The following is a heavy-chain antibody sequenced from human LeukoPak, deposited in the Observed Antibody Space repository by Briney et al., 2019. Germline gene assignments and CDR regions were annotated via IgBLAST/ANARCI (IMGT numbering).Heavy chain of an antibody. CDR1: GFTFSSYG. V-gene: IGHV3-23*01. D-gene: IGHD3-10*01. Sequence: GGSLRLSCAASGFTFSSYGMHWVRQAPGKGLEWVSAISGSGGSTYYADSVKGRFTISRDNSKNTLYLQMNSLRAEDTAVYYCAKVKYGSGSYSAFDIWGQGTMVTVSS. J-gene: IGHJ3*02. CDR3: AKVKYGSGSYSAFDI. CDR2: ISGSGGST.